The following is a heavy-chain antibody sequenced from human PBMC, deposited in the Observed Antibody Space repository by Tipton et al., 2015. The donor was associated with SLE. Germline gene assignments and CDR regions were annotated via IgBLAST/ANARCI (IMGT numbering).Heavy chain of an antibody. V-gene: IGHV4-4*02. CDR3: AREGVTETGIGAFDI. Sequence: TLSLTCSVSDGSISSSNWWSWVRQPPGKGLEWIGEIYHSGNTNYNPSLKSRVTISVDTSKNQFSLKLTSVTAADTAFYYCAREGVTETGIGAFDIWGQGTMVTVSS. CDR1: DGSISSSNW. D-gene: IGHD1-14*01. CDR2: IYHSGNT. J-gene: IGHJ3*02.